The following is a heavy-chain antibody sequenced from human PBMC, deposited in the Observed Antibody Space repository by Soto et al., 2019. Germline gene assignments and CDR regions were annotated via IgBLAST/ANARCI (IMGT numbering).Heavy chain of an antibody. D-gene: IGHD3-10*01. J-gene: IGHJ4*02. V-gene: IGHV4-31*03. Sequence: QVQLQESGPGLVKPSQTLSLTCTVSGGSISSGGYYWSWIRQHPGKGLEWIGYIYYSGSTYYNPSLKSRVTRSVDTSKNQFSLKLSSVTAADTAVYYCARERMVRGVIDNDYWGQGTLVTVSS. CDR3: ARERMVRGVIDNDY. CDR2: IYYSGST. CDR1: GGSISSGGYY.